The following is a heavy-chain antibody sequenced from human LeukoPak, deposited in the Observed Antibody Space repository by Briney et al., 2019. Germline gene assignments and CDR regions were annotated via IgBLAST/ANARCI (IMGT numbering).Heavy chain of an antibody. V-gene: IGHV1-2*02. Sequence: ASVKVSCKASGYTFTGYYMHWVRQAPGQGLEWMGWINPNSGGTNYAQKFQDRVTMTRDTSISTAYMELSRLRSDDTAVYYCARPYYDFWSGTNDAFDIWGQGTMVTVSS. J-gene: IGHJ3*02. D-gene: IGHD3-3*01. CDR1: GYTFTGYY. CDR2: INPNSGGT. CDR3: ARPYYDFWSGTNDAFDI.